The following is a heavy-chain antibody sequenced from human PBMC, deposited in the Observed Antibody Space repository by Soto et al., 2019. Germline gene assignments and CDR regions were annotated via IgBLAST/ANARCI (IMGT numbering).Heavy chain of an antibody. CDR1: GASFTYGAYS. D-gene: IGHD3-10*01. CDR3: ARGGGFDSFDY. J-gene: IGHJ4*02. Sequence: SETLSPTCTVSGASFTYGAYSWSWIRQTPGKGLEWIGYINHLETTFYNPSFESRLTLSIDRTKNQFSLNLKSMSAADRAVYFCARGGGFDSFDYWGQGILVTVSS. V-gene: IGHV4-30-2*01. CDR2: INHLETT.